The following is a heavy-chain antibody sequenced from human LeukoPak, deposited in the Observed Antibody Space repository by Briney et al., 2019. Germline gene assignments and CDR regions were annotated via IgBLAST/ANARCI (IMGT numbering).Heavy chain of an antibody. CDR2: ISYSGNT. Sequence: SETLSLTCTISGGSISTYYWSWIRQPPGKGLQWIGYISYSGNTNYNPSLKSRVTISVDTSKKQFSLRLSSVTAADTPFYCCARLVSSSLDYWGQGTLVTVSS. V-gene: IGHV4-59*08. J-gene: IGHJ4*02. CDR1: GGSISTYY. D-gene: IGHD6-13*01. CDR3: ARLVSSSLDY.